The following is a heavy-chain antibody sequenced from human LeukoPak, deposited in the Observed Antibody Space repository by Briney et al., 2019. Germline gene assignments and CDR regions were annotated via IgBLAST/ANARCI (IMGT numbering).Heavy chain of an antibody. V-gene: IGHV3-30-3*01. J-gene: IGHJ4*02. Sequence: GGSLRLSCAASGFTFSSYAMHWVRQAPGKGLEWVAIISYDGSNKYYADSVKGRLTISRDNSKNTLYLQTDSLRAEDTAVYYCAREGYYDSSGYQAFYYFDHWGPGTLVTVSS. D-gene: IGHD3-22*01. CDR3: AREGYYDSSGYQAFYYFDH. CDR1: GFTFSSYA. CDR2: ISYDGSNK.